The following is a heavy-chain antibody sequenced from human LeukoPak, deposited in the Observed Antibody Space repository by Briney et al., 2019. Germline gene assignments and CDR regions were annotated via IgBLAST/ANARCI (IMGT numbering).Heavy chain of an antibody. CDR1: GFTFSSYS. J-gene: IGHJ4*02. CDR3: AREAYSGYDGDYFEY. D-gene: IGHD5-12*01. V-gene: IGHV3-21*01. CDR2: ISSSSSYI. Sequence: GGSLRLSCAASGFTFSSYSMNWVRQAPGKGLEWVSSISSSSSYIYYADSVKGRLTISRDNAKNSLYLQMNSLRAEDTAVYYCAREAYSGYDGDYFEYWGQGTLVTVSS.